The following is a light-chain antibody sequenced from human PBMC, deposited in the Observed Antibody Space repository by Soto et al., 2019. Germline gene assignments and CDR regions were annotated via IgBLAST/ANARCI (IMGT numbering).Light chain of an antibody. CDR2: DVA. V-gene: IGLV2-14*03. CDR3: VSFTSSTTYV. Sequence: QSALTQPASVSASPGQSITISCTGTSSDVGGSNFVSWYQQHPVKPPKLIIYDVATRPSGVSNRFSGSKSGSTASLIISRLQTEDEADYYCVSFTSSTTYVFGSGTKVTVL. J-gene: IGLJ1*01. CDR1: SSDVGGSNF.